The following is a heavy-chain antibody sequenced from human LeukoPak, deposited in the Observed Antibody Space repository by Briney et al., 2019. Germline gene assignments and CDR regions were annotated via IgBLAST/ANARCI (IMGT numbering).Heavy chain of an antibody. CDR3: AKPLERYYYYGMDV. J-gene: IGHJ6*02. CDR2: ISWNSGSI. CDR1: GFTFDDYA. V-gene: IGHV3-9*01. D-gene: IGHD5-24*01. Sequence: GGSLRLSCAASGFTFDDYAMHWVRQAPGKGLEWVSGISWNSGSIGYADSVKGRFTISRDNAKNSLYLQMNSLRAEDTALYYCAKPLERYYYYGMDVWGQGTTVTVSS.